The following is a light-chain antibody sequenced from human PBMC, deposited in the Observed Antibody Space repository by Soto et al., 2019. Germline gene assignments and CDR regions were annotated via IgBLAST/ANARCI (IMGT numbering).Light chain of an antibody. CDR3: QQHSTWPT. CDR1: QNVNSD. J-gene: IGKJ1*01. V-gene: IGKV3-15*01. Sequence: EIVMTQSPATLSVSPGERATLSCRASQNVNSDLAWYQQKPGQAPRLLIYGASTRATDVPARFSGSGSGTEFTLTISSLPSEDSAYYYCQQHSTWPTFGQGTKVEIK. CDR2: GAS.